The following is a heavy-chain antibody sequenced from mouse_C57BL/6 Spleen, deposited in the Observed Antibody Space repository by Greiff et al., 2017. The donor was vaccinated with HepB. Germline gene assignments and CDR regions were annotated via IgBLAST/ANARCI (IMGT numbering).Heavy chain of an antibody. CDR2: IYPGDGDT. J-gene: IGHJ3*01. V-gene: IGHV1-80*01. D-gene: IGHD1-1*01. CDR3: ARKGLTTVVATPCAY. Sequence: VQLQQSGAELVKPGASVKISCKASGYAFSSYWMNWVKQRPGKGLEWIGQIYPGDGDTNYNGKFKGKATLTADKASSTAYMQLSSLTSEDSAVYFCARKGLTTVVATPCAYWGQGTLVTVSA. CDR1: GYAFSSYW.